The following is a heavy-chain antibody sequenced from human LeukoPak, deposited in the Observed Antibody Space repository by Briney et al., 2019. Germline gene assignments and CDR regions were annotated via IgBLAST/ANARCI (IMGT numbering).Heavy chain of an antibody. CDR2: MNPNSGNT. D-gene: IGHD1-7*01. CDR1: GYTFTSYD. Sequence: ASVKVSCKASGYTFTSYDINWVRQATGQGLEWMGWMNPNSGNTGYAQKFQGRVTITRNASISTAYMELSSLRSEDTAVYYCARGERKFKRGITGTTKGMGYYFDYWGQGTLVTVSS. V-gene: IGHV1-8*03. CDR3: ARGERKFKRGITGTTKGMGYYFDY. J-gene: IGHJ4*02.